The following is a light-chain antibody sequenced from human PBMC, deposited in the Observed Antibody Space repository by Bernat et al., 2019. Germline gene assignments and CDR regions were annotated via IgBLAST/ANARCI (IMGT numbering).Light chain of an antibody. V-gene: IGLV2-14*03. CDR3: KSYTTTSAPYV. CDR1: SSDIGAYNY. J-gene: IGLJ1*01. Sequence: QSALTPPASVSGSPGQSITISCTGTSSDIGAYNYVSWYQQHPGKAPKLLICNVTNRPSGVSSRFSGSKSGNTASLTISGLQADDEADYYCKSYTTTSAPYVFGTGTKVTVL. CDR2: NVT.